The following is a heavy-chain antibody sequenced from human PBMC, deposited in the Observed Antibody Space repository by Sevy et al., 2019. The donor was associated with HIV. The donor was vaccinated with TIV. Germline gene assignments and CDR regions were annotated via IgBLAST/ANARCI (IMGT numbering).Heavy chain of an antibody. D-gene: IGHD2-2*01. V-gene: IGHV3-30-3*01. CDR3: AILGVDCVSTNCDGMRSLSFDF. CDR1: GFTFSSFA. J-gene: IGHJ4*02. Sequence: GGSLRLSCAASGFTFSSFAMHWVRQAPGKGLEWVAVISYDGSSKYYPDSVKGRFTISRDNAKNTLYLQMNRLRPEDTALYFCAILGVDCVSTNCDGMRSLSFDFWGQGTLVTVSS. CDR2: ISYDGSSK.